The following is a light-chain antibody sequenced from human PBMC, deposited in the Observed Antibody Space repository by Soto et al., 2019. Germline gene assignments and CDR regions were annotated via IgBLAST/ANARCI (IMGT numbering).Light chain of an antibody. J-gene: IGKJ1*01. CDR3: QQSYNTPLT. CDR2: DAS. V-gene: IGKV3D-20*02. Sequence: EIVLNKSASSLASYHGERATISCRASQSVSSTYVAWYRQKSGPAPKLLIYDASPRATGIPARFSGGASGTDFALTISSLQLDDFAMHYCQQSYNTPLTFGQVTKVDIK. CDR1: QSVSSTY.